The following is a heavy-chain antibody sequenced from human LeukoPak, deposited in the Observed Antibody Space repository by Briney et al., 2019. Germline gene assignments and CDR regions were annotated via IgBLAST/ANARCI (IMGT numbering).Heavy chain of an antibody. CDR2: TYYRSKWYN. CDR1: GDSDSRDTGD. V-gene: IGHV6-1*01. D-gene: IGHD6-13*01. CDR3: ARDRGARSWYYFDN. J-gene: IGHJ4*02. Sequence: SQTLSLTCAISGDSDSRDTGDWNWVSQSPSRGLEGQGRTYYRSKWYNDYAVSVKSRITINPDTSNNQFSLQLNSVTPEYTAVYYCARDRGARSWYYFDNWGQGSLVTASS.